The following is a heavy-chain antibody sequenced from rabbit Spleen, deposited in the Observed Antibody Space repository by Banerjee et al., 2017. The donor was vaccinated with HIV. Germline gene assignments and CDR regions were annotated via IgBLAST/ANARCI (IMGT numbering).Heavy chain of an antibody. V-gene: IGHV1S7*01. CDR1: GFDFSSYY. J-gene: IGHJ6*01. CDR3: VRVTYASSSGDYSDWLDL. CDR2: IDPVFGST. D-gene: IGHD1-1*01. Sequence: QSLEESGGDLVQPGGSLTLSCKASGFDFSSYYMSWVRQAPGKGLEWIGYIDPVFGSTYYASWVNGRFTISSHNAQNTLYLQLNSLTAADTATYFCVRVTYASSSGDYSDWLDLLGPGTLVTVS.